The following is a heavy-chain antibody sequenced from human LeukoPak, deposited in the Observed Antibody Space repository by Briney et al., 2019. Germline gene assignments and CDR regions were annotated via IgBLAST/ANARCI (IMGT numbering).Heavy chain of an antibody. CDR2: ISGSGGST. Sequence: PGGSLRLSCAASGFTFDDYAMHWVRQAPGKGLEWVSAISGSGGSTYYADSVKGRFTISRDNSKNTLYLQMNSLRAEDTAVYYCAKGGSYSLSHAFDIWGQGTMVTASS. D-gene: IGHD1-26*01. V-gene: IGHV3-23*01. CDR1: GFTFDDYA. J-gene: IGHJ3*02. CDR3: AKGGSYSLSHAFDI.